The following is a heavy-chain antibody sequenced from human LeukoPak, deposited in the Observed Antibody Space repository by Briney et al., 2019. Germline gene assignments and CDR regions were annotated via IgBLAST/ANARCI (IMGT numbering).Heavy chain of an antibody. Sequence: GGSLRLSCAASGFTFSSYVMHWVRQAPGKGLEWVAIISYDGSNEYYADSVKGRFTISRDNSKNTLYLQMNSLRAEDTAVYFCAKDSKRWKTYYYESGNYYFDYWGQGTLVTVSS. CDR2: ISYDGSNE. CDR1: GFTFSSYV. D-gene: IGHD3-10*01. V-gene: IGHV3-30*04. CDR3: AKDSKRWKTYYYESGNYYFDY. J-gene: IGHJ4*02.